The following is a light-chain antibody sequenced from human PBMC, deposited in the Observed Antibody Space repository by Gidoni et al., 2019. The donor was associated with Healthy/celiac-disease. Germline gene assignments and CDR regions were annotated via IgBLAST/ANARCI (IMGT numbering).Light chain of an antibody. V-gene: IGKV3-20*01. J-gene: IGKJ2*01. CDR3: QQYGSSPPDT. CDR2: GAS. Sequence: EIVLTQSPGTLSVSPGERATLSCRASQSVSRSYLAWYQQKPGTAPGRLILGASSRATGIPDRFSGSGSGTDFTRTISRREPEDFAVYYCQQYGSSPPDTFGQGTKLEIK. CDR1: QSVSRSY.